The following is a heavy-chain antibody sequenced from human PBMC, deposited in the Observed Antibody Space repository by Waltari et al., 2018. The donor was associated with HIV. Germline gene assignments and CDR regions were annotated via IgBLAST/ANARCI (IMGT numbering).Heavy chain of an antibody. D-gene: IGHD2-21*01. J-gene: IGHJ4*02. CDR2: LIPVFKTP. CDR1: GGTFRNYA. V-gene: IGHV1-69*01. CDR3: ARGVAYTGTNFLDF. Sequence: QVQLVQSGAEVKKTGSSVKVSCKVSGGTFRNYAINWVRQAPEQGLQWMGGLIPVFKTPKYARDFQCRLTITADESTSTAHMELNNLRSDDTAIYYCARGVAYTGTNFLDFWGQGTMVKVSS.